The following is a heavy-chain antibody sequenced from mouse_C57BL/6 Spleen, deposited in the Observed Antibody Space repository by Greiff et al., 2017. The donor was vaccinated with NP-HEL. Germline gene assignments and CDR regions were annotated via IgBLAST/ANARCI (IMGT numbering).Heavy chain of an antibody. J-gene: IGHJ2*01. D-gene: IGHD2-2*01. CDR1: GFTFSDYG. CDR2: ISSGSSTI. Sequence: VQLKESGGGLVKPGGSLKLSCAASGFTFSDYGMHWVRQAPEKGLEWVAYISSGSSTIYYADTVKGRFTISRDNAKNTLFLQMTRLRSEDTAIYYCARMMVTTYFDYWGQGTTLTVSS. V-gene: IGHV5-17*01. CDR3: ARMMVTTYFDY.